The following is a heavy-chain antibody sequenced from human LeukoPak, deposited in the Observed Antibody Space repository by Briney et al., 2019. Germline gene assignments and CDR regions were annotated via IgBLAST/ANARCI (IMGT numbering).Heavy chain of an antibody. Sequence: ASVKVSCKASGYTFTCYGISWVRQAPGQGLEWMGWITAYNDNTYYAQKLQGRVTMTTDTSTSTAYMELRSLRSDDTAVYYCARDLRRGSSSWYVSGGDYWGQGTLVTVSS. CDR2: ITAYNDNT. J-gene: IGHJ4*02. V-gene: IGHV1-18*01. CDR1: GYTFTCYG. CDR3: ARDLRRGSSSWYVSGGDY. D-gene: IGHD6-13*01.